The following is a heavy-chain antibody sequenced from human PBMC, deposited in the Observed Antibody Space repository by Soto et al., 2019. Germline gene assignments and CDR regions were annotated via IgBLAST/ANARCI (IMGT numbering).Heavy chain of an antibody. CDR2: ISSSSSYI. CDR1: GFTFSSYS. D-gene: IGHD6-19*01. Sequence: GGSLRLSCAASGFTFSSYSMNWVRLAPGKGLEWVSSISSSSSYIYYADSVKGRFTISRDNAKNSLYLQMNSLRAEDTAVYYCARDHSSGWGDAFDIWGQGTMVTVSS. CDR3: ARDHSSGWGDAFDI. J-gene: IGHJ3*02. V-gene: IGHV3-21*01.